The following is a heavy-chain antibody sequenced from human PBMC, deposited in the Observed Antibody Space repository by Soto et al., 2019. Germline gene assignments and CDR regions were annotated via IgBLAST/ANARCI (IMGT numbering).Heavy chain of an antibody. CDR1: GFTFSSYE. Sequence: GGSLRLSCAASGFTFSSYEMNWVRQAPGKGLEWVSSISSSSSYIYYADSVKGRFTISRDNAKNSLYLQMNSLRAEDTAVYYCARDVIAVARNPYYFDYWGQGTLVTV. V-gene: IGHV3-21*01. CDR2: ISSSSSYI. D-gene: IGHD6-19*01. CDR3: ARDVIAVARNPYYFDY. J-gene: IGHJ4*02.